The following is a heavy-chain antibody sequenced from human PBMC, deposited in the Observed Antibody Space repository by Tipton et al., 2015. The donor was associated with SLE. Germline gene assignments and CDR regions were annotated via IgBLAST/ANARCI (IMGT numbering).Heavy chain of an antibody. V-gene: IGHV1-2*02. CDR3: ARGGRGDFWSGYYTGWYFDL. CDR2: INPNSGGT. Sequence: QLVQSGAEVKKPGASVKVSCKASGYTFTSYGISWVRQAPGQGLEWMGWINPNSGGTNYAQKFQGRVTMTRDTSISTAYMELSRLRSDDTAVYYCARGGRGDFWSGYYTGWYFDLWGRGTLVTVSS. J-gene: IGHJ2*01. CDR1: GYTFTSYG. D-gene: IGHD3-3*01.